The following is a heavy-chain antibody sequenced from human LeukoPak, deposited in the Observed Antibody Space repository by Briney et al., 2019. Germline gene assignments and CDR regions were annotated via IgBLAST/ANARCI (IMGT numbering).Heavy chain of an antibody. V-gene: IGHV4-59*08. CDR3: ARRNTVTPTSWFDP. CDR2: IYYSGST. J-gene: IGHJ5*02. Sequence: SDPLSLTCTVSGRPISSYYWSWIRQPPGKALEWIGYIYYSGSTNYNPSLKSRVTISVDTSENQFSLKLSSVTAADTAVYYCARRNTVTPTSWFDPWGQGTLVTVSS. CDR1: GRPISSYY. D-gene: IGHD4-17*01.